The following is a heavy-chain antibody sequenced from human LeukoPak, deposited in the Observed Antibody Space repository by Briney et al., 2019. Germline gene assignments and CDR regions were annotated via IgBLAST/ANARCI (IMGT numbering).Heavy chain of an antibody. D-gene: IGHD3-3*01. V-gene: IGHV3-20*04. Sequence: PGGSLRLSCAASGFTFDDYGMSWVRHAPGKGLEWVSGINWNGGSTGYADSVKGRFTISRDNAKNSLYLQMNSLRAEDTALYYCARDGVWSVWSGYPADYWGQGTLVTVSS. CDR3: ARDGVWSVWSGYPADY. J-gene: IGHJ4*02. CDR2: INWNGGST. CDR1: GFTFDDYG.